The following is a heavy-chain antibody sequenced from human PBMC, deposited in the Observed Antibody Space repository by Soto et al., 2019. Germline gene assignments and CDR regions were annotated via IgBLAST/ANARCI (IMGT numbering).Heavy chain of an antibody. CDR3: AKVIRADSTSSNFYYYSGMDV. J-gene: IGHJ6*02. D-gene: IGHD6-6*01. CDR1: GFSFSTYG. V-gene: IGHV3-30*18. Sequence: QVQMVESGGGVVQPGRSLRLSCAASGFSFSTYGMHWVRQAPGKGLEWMAVISNDGSNKYYADSVKGRFTISRDNSKDTLVLQMNSLRGEDTAIYYCAKVIRADSTSSNFYYYSGMDVWGQGTTVTVSS. CDR2: ISNDGSNK.